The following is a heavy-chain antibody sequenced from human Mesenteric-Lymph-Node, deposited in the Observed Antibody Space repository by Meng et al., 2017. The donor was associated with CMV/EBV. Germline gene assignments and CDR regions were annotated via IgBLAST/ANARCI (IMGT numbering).Heavy chain of an antibody. J-gene: IGHJ3*01. D-gene: IGHD1-26*01. V-gene: IGHV4-59*01. CDR3: ARELVGSSTGGALDS. CDR1: GFTFSSYE. Sequence: ESLKISCAASGFTFSSYEMNWVRQAPGKGLEWVGYVYYSGSTNYNPSLQSRISMSLDMSKNQFSLRLSSMTAADTAIYYCARELVGSSTGGALDSWGQGTMVTVSS. CDR2: VYYSGST.